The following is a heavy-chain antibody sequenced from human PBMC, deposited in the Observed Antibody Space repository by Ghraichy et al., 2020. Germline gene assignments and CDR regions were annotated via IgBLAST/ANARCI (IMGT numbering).Heavy chain of an antibody. V-gene: IGHV3-7*03. CDR2: IKQDGSEK. CDR1: GFTLSNYW. Sequence: GESLNISCAASGFTLSNYWMTWVRQAPGKGLEWVANIKQDGSEKYYVDSVKGRFTISRDNAKNSLYLQMNSLRADDTAVYYCARDQGVSANIGDPPGDYWGQGTLVTVSS. CDR3: ARDQGVSANIGDPPGDY. J-gene: IGHJ4*02. D-gene: IGHD5-12*01.